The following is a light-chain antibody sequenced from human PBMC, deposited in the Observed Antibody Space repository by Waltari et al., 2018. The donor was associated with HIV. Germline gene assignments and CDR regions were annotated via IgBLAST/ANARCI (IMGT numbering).Light chain of an antibody. CDR3: QTWGTGMV. Sequence: QLVLTQSPSASASLGASVKLTFTLRIWPTSYPIPWHQQQPENGPQYLMKLNSDGSHSKGDGIPDRFSGSSSGAERYLTISSLQSEDEADYYCQTWGTGMVFGGGTKLTVL. V-gene: IGLV4-69*01. CDR2: LNSDGSH. CDR1: IWPTSYP. J-gene: IGLJ3*02.